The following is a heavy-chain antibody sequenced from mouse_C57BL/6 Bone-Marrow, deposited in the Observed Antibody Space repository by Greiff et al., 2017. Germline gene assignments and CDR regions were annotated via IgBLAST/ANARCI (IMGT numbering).Heavy chain of an antibody. J-gene: IGHJ3*01. Sequence: VQLQQSGAVLARPGASVKMSCKTSGYTFTSYWMHWVKQRPGQGLEWIGAIYPGNSDTNYNQKFKGQATLTADTSASTAYMELSSLTYEDSAVYFCTRYDGYYEFAYWGQGTLVTVSA. CDR1: GYTFTSYW. V-gene: IGHV1-5*01. D-gene: IGHD2-3*01. CDR2: IYPGNSDT. CDR3: TRYDGYYEFAY.